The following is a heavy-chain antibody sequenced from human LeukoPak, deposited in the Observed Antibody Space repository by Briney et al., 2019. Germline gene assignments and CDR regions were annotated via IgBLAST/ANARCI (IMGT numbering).Heavy chain of an antibody. J-gene: IGHJ4*02. D-gene: IGHD2-2*01. CDR2: IHYDGSNK. V-gene: IGHV3-30*02. CDR1: GFTFSGYG. Sequence: GGSLRLSCAASGFTFSGYGMHWVRQAPGKGLEWLAFIHYDGSNKYYADSVKGRFTISRDNSKNTLYVQMNSLRAEDTAVYYCAKDYCSSSSCFFDSWGQGTLVTVSS. CDR3: AKDYCSSSSCFFDS.